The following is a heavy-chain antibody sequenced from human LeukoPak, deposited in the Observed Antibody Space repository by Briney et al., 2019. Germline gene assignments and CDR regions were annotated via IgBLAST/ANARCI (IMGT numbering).Heavy chain of an antibody. CDR2: IYESGST. CDR3: ARHYGP. D-gene: IGHD3-10*01. CDR1: GGSIRSSCYY. V-gene: IGHV4-39*01. J-gene: IGHJ5*02. Sequence: SESMSLASTVDGGSIRSSCYYWGWIRQPPGKGLEWIGSIYESGSTYYNPSLKSRVTISVHTSKNQFSLKLNSVTAAATAVYYCARHYGPWGQGTLVTVSS.